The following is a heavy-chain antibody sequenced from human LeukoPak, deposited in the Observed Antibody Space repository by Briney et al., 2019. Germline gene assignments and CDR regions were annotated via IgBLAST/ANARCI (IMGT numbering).Heavy chain of an antibody. J-gene: IGHJ4*02. CDR1: GFTFDDYA. CDR2: ISWNSGSI. V-gene: IGHV3-9*01. CDR3: ADPHY. Sequence: SGGSLRLSCAASGFTFDDYAMHWVRQAPGKGLEWVSGISWNSGSIGYADSVKGRFTISRDNAKNSLYLQMNSLRAEDTALYYCADPHYWGQGTLVTVSS.